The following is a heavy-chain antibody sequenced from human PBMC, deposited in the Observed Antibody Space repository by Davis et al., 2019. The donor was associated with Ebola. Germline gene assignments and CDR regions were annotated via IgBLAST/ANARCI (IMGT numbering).Heavy chain of an antibody. Sequence: GESLKISCAASGFTFSTFWMSWVRQAPGKGLEWVSVIYSGGSTYYADSVKGRFTISRDNSKNTLYLQMNSLRAEDTAVYYCARSYYDFWSGVFDYWGQGTLVTVSS. CDR1: GFTFSTFW. D-gene: IGHD3-3*01. CDR3: ARSYYDFWSGVFDY. V-gene: IGHV3-53*01. J-gene: IGHJ4*02. CDR2: IYSGGST.